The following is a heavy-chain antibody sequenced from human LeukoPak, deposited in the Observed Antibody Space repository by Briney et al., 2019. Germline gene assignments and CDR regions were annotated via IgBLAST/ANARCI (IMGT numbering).Heavy chain of an antibody. CDR2: IYYSGST. V-gene: IGHV4-31*03. J-gene: IGHJ5*02. Sequence: SETLSLTCTVSGGSISSGDYYWSWIRQHPGKGLEWIGCIYYSGSTYYNPSLKSRVTISVDTSKNHVSLKLSSVTAADTAVYYCARNPVYYYDSSGSADDNWFDPWGQGTLVTVSS. CDR1: GGSISSGDYY. D-gene: IGHD3-22*01. CDR3: ARNPVYYYDSSGSADDNWFDP.